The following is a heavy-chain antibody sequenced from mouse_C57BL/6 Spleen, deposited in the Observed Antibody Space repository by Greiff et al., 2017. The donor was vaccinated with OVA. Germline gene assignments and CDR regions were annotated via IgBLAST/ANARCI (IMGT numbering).Heavy chain of an antibody. CDR2: ISSGGGYT. J-gene: IGHJ3*01. CDR3: ARWEGGTDRPFAY. D-gene: IGHD4-1*01. V-gene: IGHV5-6*01. Sequence: EVKVVESGGDLVKPGGSLKLSCAASGFTFSSYGMSWVRQTPDKRLEWVATISSGGGYTYYPDSVKGRFSICRDNAKNTLYLQSSSLKSEDTAMYYYARWEGGTDRPFAYRGQGTLVTVSA. CDR1: GFTFSSYG.